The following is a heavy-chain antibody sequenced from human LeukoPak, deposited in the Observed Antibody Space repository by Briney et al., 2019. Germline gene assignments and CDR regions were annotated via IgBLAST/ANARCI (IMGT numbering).Heavy chain of an antibody. D-gene: IGHD3-22*01. CDR2: ISGSGGST. Sequence: GGSLRLSCAASGFAFSSYAMSWVRQAPGKGLEWVSGISGSGGSTYYADSVKGRFTISRDNSKNTLYLQMNSLRAEDTAVYYCAKVRYDSSGYQSPYFDYWGQGTLVTVSS. V-gene: IGHV3-23*01. J-gene: IGHJ4*02. CDR1: GFAFSSYA. CDR3: AKVRYDSSGYQSPYFDY.